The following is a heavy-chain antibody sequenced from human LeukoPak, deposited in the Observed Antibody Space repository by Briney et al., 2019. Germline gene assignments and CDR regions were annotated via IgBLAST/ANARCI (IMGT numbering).Heavy chain of an antibody. D-gene: IGHD6-19*01. CDR1: GYTFTSYG. J-gene: IGHJ4*02. V-gene: IGHV1-18*01. CDR2: ISAYNGDT. Sequence: GASVKVSCKASGYTFTSYGVSWVRQAPGQGLEWMGWISAYNGDTNYAQKRQGRVTMTTDTSTSTAYMELRSLRSDDTAVYYCARDRNSSGWYQGAQDYWGQGTLVTVSS. CDR3: ARDRNSSGWYQGAQDY.